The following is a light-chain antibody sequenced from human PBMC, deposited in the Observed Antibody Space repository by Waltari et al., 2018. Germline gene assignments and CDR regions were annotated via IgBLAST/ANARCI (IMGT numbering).Light chain of an antibody. CDR2: WAS. V-gene: IGKV4-1*01. Sequence: DIVMTQSPDSLAVSLGERATIHCKSSQSVLYSSNNKNYLAWYQQNTGQPPKLLIYWASTRESGVPDRFSGSGSGTDFTLTISSLQAEDVAVYYCQQYYSTPRGFTFGPGTKVDIK. CDR1: QSVLYSSNNKNY. J-gene: IGKJ3*01. CDR3: QQYYSTPRGFT.